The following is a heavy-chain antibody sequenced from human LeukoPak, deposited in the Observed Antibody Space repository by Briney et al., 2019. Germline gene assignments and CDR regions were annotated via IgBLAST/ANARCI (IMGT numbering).Heavy chain of an antibody. J-gene: IGHJ4*02. Sequence: GASVKVSCKASGYTFTSYGISWVRQAPGQGLEWMGWISAYNGNTNYAQKLQGRVTMTTDTSTSTAYMELRSLRSGDTAVYYCAREGRITMVRGVIDYWGQGTLVTVSS. CDR3: AREGRITMVRGVIDY. V-gene: IGHV1-18*04. CDR1: GYTFTSYG. CDR2: ISAYNGNT. D-gene: IGHD3-10*01.